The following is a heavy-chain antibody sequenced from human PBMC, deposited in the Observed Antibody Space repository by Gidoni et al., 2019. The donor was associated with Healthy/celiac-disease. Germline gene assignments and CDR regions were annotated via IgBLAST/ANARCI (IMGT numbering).Heavy chain of an antibody. V-gene: IGHV3-49*04. CDR1: GFTFGDYA. J-gene: IGHJ3*02. D-gene: IGHD6-19*01. CDR2: IRSKAYGGTT. Sequence: EVQLVESGGGLVQPGRSLRLSCTASGFTFGDYAMSWVRQAPGKGLEWVGFIRSKAYGGTTEYAASVKGRFTISRDDSKSIAYLQMNSLKTEDTAVYYCTTTGYSSGWDAFDIWGQGTMVTVSS. CDR3: TTTGYSSGWDAFDI.